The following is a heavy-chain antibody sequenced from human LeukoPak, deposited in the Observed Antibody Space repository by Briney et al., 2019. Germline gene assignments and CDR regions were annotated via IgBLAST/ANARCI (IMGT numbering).Heavy chain of an antibody. CDR2: IYSSGST. D-gene: IGHD3-22*01. Sequence: SETLSLTCTVSGGSISSYYWSWIRQPPGKGLEWIGYIYSSGSTNYNPSLKSRVTISVDTSKNQFSLKLNSVTAADTAVYYCGRHAYYYDSSGYLPYYFDYWGQGTLVTVSS. CDR3: GRHAYYYDSSGYLPYYFDY. J-gene: IGHJ4*02. CDR1: GGSISSYY. V-gene: IGHV4-59*08.